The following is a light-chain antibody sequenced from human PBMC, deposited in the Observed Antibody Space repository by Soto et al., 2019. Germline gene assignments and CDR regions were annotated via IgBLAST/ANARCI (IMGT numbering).Light chain of an antibody. CDR1: QIVTSDY. J-gene: IGKJ1*01. Sequence: DIVLTQSPGTLSLSPGERVTLSCRASQIVTSDYLAWYHQDPGQAPRLLIYGASNRATGIPDRFSGSGSGTDFTLSISRLEPGDFGMYFCHQYGSSPRTFGQGTKVDIK. CDR2: GAS. V-gene: IGKV3-20*01. CDR3: HQYGSSPRT.